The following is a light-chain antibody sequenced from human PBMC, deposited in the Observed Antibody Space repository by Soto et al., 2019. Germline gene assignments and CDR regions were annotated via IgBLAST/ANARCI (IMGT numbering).Light chain of an antibody. CDR1: QTVSSNY. V-gene: IGKV3-20*01. CDR3: QQYGSSPRT. J-gene: IGKJ2*01. Sequence: ETVLTQSPGTLSLSPGERATLSCRASQTVSSNYLAWYQQKPGQAPRLLIYGASSRAPGIPDRFSGSGPGTDFTLTITRLEPEDFAVYYCQQYGSSPRTFGQGTKLEI. CDR2: GAS.